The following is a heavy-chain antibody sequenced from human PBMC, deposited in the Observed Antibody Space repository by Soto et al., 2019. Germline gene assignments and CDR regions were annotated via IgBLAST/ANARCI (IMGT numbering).Heavy chain of an antibody. CDR1: GFTFSGYS. CDR2: ISSSSSYI. V-gene: IGHV3-21*01. J-gene: IGHJ5*02. D-gene: IGHD5-12*01. CDR3: ARFSSSGYDFMQPKSPT. Sequence: PGGSLRLSCAASGFTFSGYSMNWVRQAPGKGLEWVSSISSSSSYIYYADSVKGRFTISRDNAKNSLYLQMNSLRAEDTAVYYCARFSSSGYDFMQPKSPTWGQGTLVTVSS.